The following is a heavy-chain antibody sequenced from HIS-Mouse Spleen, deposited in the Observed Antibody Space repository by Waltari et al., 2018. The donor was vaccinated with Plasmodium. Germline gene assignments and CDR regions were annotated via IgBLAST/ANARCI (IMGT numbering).Heavy chain of an antibody. V-gene: IGHV4-39*01. D-gene: IGHD3-3*01. CDR3: ARQLAYYDFWSGYSRGYYFDY. J-gene: IGHJ4*02. CDR2: IYYSGST. Sequence: QLQLQESGPGLVKPSETLSLTCTVSGGSISSSSYYCGWIPKPPGKGLEGIGSIYYSGSTYYNPSLKSRVTISVDTSKNQFSLKRSSVTAADTAVYYCARQLAYYDFWSGYSRGYYFDYWGQGTLVTVSS. CDR1: GGSISSSSYY.